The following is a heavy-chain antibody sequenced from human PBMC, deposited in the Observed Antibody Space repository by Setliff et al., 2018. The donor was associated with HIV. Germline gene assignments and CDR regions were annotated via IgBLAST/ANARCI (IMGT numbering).Heavy chain of an antibody. D-gene: IGHD3-10*01. J-gene: IGHJ3*02. Sequence: ASVKVSCKASGYTFSQYALHWVRQAPGQRLEWMGWINTETGNPMYAQGFTGRFVFSLDTSVSTTYLQISSLKAEDTAIYYCARDPSVLWSGELFLDAFDIWGQGTMVTVSS. CDR1: GYTFSQYA. V-gene: IGHV7-4-1*02. CDR2: INTETGNP. CDR3: ARDPSVLWSGELFLDAFDI.